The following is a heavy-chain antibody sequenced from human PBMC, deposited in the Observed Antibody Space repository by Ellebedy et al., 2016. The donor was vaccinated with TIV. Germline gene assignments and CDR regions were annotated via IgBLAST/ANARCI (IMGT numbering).Heavy chain of an antibody. CDR2: IDPSDPSGSYT. V-gene: IGHV5-10-1*01. CDR1: GYSFTLFW. D-gene: IGHD7-27*01. J-gene: IGHJ4*02. CDR3: ARHELGSNAAFDY. Sequence: GESLKISXQGYGYSFTLFWISWVRQMPGKGLEWMGRIDPSDPSGSYTTYSPSFQGHVTISFDNSITTAYLQWSSLEASDTAMYYCARHELGSNAAFDYWGQGTLVTVSS.